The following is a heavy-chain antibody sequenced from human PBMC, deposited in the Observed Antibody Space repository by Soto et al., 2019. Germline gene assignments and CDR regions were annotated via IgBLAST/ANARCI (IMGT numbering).Heavy chain of an antibody. D-gene: IGHD4-17*01. CDR2: IYYSGST. V-gene: IGHV4-59*01. J-gene: IGHJ5*02. Sequence: SETLSLTCTVSGGSISSYCWSWIRQPPGKGLEWIGYIYYSGSTNYNPSLKSRVTISVDTSKNQFSLKLSSVTAADTAVYYCARDRSPYGDYLGGTFDPWGQGTLVTVSS. CDR3: ARDRSPYGDYLGGTFDP. CDR1: GGSISSYC.